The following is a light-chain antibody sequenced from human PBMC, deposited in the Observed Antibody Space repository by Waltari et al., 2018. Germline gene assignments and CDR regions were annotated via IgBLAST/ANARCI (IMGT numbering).Light chain of an antibody. V-gene: IGLV3-1*01. J-gene: IGLJ3*02. CDR1: KLGDKY. CDR3: QAWDSTTVV. CDR2: DT. Sequence: SYELTQPPSVSVSPGQTASITCSGDKLGDKYHDTKRPSGIPERFSGSNSGNTATLTISGTQTMDEADYYCQAWDSTTVVFGGGTKLTVL.